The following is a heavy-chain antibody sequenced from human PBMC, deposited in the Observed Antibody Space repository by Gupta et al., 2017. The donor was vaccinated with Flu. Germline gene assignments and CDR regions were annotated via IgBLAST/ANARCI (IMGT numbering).Heavy chain of an antibody. CDR2: IYYRGTT. V-gene: IGHV4-39*01. Sequence: QLQLHQSGPRLVKPSETLSLTCNVSGGSLSSTYSYWGWIRQPPGKGLEWIGSIYYRGTTYYNPSRSSRLTVSVDTSKNQFSLNLSSATAEDTAVYNCARHVEMATVFYGMDVWGQGTTVTVSS. D-gene: IGHD4-4*01. CDR3: ARHVEMATVFYGMDV. CDR1: GGSLSSTYSY. J-gene: IGHJ6*02.